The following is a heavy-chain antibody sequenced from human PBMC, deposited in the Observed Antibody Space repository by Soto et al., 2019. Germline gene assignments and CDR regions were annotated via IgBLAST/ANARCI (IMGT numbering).Heavy chain of an antibody. CDR3: VRDDPGLGMDY. J-gene: IGHJ4*02. CDR1: GFTVSSNY. CDR2: IQSGGST. Sequence: PGGSLRLSCAASGFTVSSNYMSWVRQAPGKGLEWVSVIQSGGSTYYADSVKGRFSISRDNSKNTLYLQMNSLRAEDTAVYFCVRDDPGLGMDYWGLGTLVTVSS. V-gene: IGHV3-66*01. D-gene: IGHD1-26*01.